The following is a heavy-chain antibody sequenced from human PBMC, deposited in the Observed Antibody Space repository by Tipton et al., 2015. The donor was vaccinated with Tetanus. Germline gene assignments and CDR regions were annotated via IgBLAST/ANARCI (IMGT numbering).Heavy chain of an antibody. V-gene: IGHV4-34*01. J-gene: IGHJ2*01. D-gene: IGHD5-18*01. Sequence: LSCAASGFTFSSYAMNWVRQSPLRGLEWIGEINHSGSTTYSPSFKSRVTISVDTPKNQFSLKLTSLTVADTAVYYCARGGSYSYGPRGFDLWGRGTLVTVSS. CDR3: ARGGSYSYGPRGFDL. CDR2: INHSGST. CDR1: GFTFSSYA.